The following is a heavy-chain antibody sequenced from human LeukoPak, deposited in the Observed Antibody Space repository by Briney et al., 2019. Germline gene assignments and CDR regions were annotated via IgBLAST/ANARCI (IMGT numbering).Heavy chain of an antibody. CDR1: GFTFSSYS. J-gene: IGHJ4*02. V-gene: IGHV3-48*01. Sequence: GGSLRLSCAASGFTFSSYSMDWVRQAPGKGLEWVSYISSSSSTIYYADSVKGRFTISRDNAKNSLYLQMNSLRAEDTAVYYCAKDRSGGSCYSCGYFDYWGQGTLVTVSS. CDR2: ISSSSSTI. CDR3: AKDRSGGSCYSCGYFDY. D-gene: IGHD2-15*01.